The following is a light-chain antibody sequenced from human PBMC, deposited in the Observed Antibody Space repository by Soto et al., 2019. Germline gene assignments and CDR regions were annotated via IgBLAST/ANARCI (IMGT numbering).Light chain of an antibody. J-gene: IGKJ1*01. CDR2: LAS. CDR3: QQYGSSPWT. Sequence: EIVLTQSPGNLSLSLGERATLSCRASQSITNNYLAWYQQKPGQAPRLLIYLASNRAAGIPDRFSGSGSGADFTLTINRLEPEDFAVYHCQQYGSSPWTFGQGTKVDIK. CDR1: QSITNNY. V-gene: IGKV3-20*01.